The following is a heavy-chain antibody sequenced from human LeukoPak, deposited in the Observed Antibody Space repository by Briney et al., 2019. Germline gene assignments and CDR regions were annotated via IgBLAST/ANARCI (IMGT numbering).Heavy chain of an antibody. J-gene: IGHJ5*02. D-gene: IGHD6-19*01. CDR2: IDSTSTYI. CDR1: VFSSSAHT. Sequence: GGSLTLSCEGSVFSSSAHTMNWVRQAPGKGLECVSSIDSTSTYIYYAVSMKGRFSISRDNAKTSLYLQMSSLRAEDTAVYYCAREGQGAWYWFDLWGQGPLVTVSS. CDR3: AREGQGAWYWFDL. V-gene: IGHV3-21*01.